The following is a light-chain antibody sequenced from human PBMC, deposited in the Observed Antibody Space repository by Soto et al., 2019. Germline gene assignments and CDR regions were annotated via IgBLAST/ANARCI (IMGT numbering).Light chain of an antibody. CDR1: SSDVGGYNY. CDR2: DVS. J-gene: IGLJ1*01. V-gene: IGLV2-14*01. Sequence: QSVLTQPASVSGSPGQSITISCTGTSSDVGGYNYVSWYQQHPGKAPKLMIYDVSNRPSGVSNRFSGSKSGNTASLTISGLQAEDEADIYCSSYTSSSIPYVFGTGTKVTVL. CDR3: SSYTSSSIPYV.